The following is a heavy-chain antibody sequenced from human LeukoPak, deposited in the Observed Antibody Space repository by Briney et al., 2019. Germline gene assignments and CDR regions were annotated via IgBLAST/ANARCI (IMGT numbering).Heavy chain of an antibody. CDR3: VKDSYCSSTSCYATFDI. J-gene: IGHJ3*02. CDR1: GFTFSNYA. D-gene: IGHD2-2*01. Sequence: GGSLRLSCSASGFTFSNYARHWVRQAPGKGLEYVSAISSNGGSAYFTDSVKGRFTISRDNSKNTVYLQMSSLSAEDTAVYYCVKDSYCSSTSCYATFDIWGQGTMVTVSS. V-gene: IGHV3-64D*06. CDR2: ISSNGGSA.